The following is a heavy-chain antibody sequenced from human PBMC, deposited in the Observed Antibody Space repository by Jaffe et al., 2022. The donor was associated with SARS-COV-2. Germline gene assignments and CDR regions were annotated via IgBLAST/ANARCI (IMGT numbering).Heavy chain of an antibody. CDR3: AREGGTAGLSGLDI. J-gene: IGHJ3*02. CDR1: GFTFVRHD. D-gene: IGHD1-26*01. CDR2: ISYDGNNE. V-gene: IGHV3-30*04. Sequence: QVQLVESGGGVVQPGRSLKLSCAASGFTFVRHDMHWVRRAPGKGLEWVTSISYDGNNEYYADSAKGRFTISRDNSKNTLFLQMSSLRVEDTAKYYCAREGGTAGLSGLDIWGQGTMVSVSS.